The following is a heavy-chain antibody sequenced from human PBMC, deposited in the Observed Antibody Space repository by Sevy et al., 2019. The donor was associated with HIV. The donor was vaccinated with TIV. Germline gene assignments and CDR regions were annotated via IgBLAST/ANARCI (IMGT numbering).Heavy chain of an antibody. CDR2: IFHTGNT. CDR1: GDSISSGTYS. CDR3: ARDGGTMTTPGSFDF. V-gene: IGHV4-30-2*01. Sequence: SETLSLTCAVSGDSISSGTYSWNWIRQPPGKGLEWIGYIFHTGNTYYNPSLKSRVTMSVDRSKNQFSLTMNSVTAADTAVYFCARDGGTMTTPGSFDFWGQGTMVTVSS. D-gene: IGHD4-17*01. J-gene: IGHJ3*01.